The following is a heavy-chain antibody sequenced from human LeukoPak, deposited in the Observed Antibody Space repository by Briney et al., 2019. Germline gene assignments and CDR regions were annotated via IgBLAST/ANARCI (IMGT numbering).Heavy chain of an antibody. CDR2: ISYDGSNK. J-gene: IGHJ4*02. CDR1: GFTFINYS. D-gene: IGHD3-9*01. CDR3: AKDLREYYDLLTGYKVDY. Sequence: GGSLRLSCTASGFTFINYSMNWVRQAPGKGLEWVAVISYDGSNKYYADSVKGRFTISRDNSKNTLYLQMNSLRAEDTAVYYCAKDLREYYDLLTGYKVDYWGQGTLVTVSS. V-gene: IGHV3-30*18.